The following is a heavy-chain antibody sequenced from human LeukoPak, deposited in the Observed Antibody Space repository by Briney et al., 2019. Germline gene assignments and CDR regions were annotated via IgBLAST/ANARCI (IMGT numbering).Heavy chain of an antibody. D-gene: IGHD2-21*02. J-gene: IGHJ4*02. Sequence: PGGSLRLSCAVSGFTFSSYWMSWVRQAPGKGLEWVANIKQDGTEMDYVDSVRGRFTISRDNAKNSLFLQMNSLRTEDTAVYYCARLVVVTAPILNYWGQGTLVTVSS. CDR2: IKQDGTEM. CDR3: ARLVVVTAPILNY. CDR1: GFTFSSYW. V-gene: IGHV3-7*01.